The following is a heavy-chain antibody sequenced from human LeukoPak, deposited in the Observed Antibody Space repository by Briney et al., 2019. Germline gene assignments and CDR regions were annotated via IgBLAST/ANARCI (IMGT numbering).Heavy chain of an antibody. J-gene: IGHJ5*02. V-gene: IGHV4-39*07. CDR1: GGSISSSSYY. CDR3: ARGTRSRSYNWFDP. CDR2: IYYSGST. Sequence: SETLSLTCTVSGGSISSSSYYWGWIRQPPGTGLEWIGSIYYSGSTYYNPSLKSRVSISVDTSKNPFSLKLSSVTAAATAVYYCARGTRSRSYNWFDPWGQGTLVTVSS. D-gene: IGHD3/OR15-3a*01.